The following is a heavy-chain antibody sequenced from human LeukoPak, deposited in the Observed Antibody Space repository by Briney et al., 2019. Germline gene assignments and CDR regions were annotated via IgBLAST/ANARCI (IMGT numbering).Heavy chain of an antibody. CDR3: ARDGRSGCVDQ. D-gene: IGHD6-19*01. Sequence: ASVKVSCKASGYKFIDYFIHWVRQAPGKGPEWMGWINPNNGGANYAQNFQGRVTMTRDTSTNTAYMELSSLRSDDTAVYYCARDGRSGCVDQWGQGTLVTVPS. V-gene: IGHV1-2*02. CDR1: GYKFIDYF. J-gene: IGHJ4*02. CDR2: INPNNGGA.